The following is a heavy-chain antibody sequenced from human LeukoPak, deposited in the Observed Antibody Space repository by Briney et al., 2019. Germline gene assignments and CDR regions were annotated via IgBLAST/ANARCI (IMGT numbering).Heavy chain of an antibody. CDR1: GGSVSSGSYY. J-gene: IGHJ4*02. D-gene: IGHD3-22*01. V-gene: IGHV4-61*01. Sequence: PSETLSLTCTVTGGSVSSGSYYWSWIRQPPGKGLEWIGYIYYSGSTNYNPSLKSRVTISVDTSKNQFSLKLSSVTAADTAVYYCARASYYYDSSGYFITRVAEYYFDYWGQGTLVTVSS. CDR3: ARASYYYDSSGYFITRVAEYYFDY. CDR2: IYYSGST.